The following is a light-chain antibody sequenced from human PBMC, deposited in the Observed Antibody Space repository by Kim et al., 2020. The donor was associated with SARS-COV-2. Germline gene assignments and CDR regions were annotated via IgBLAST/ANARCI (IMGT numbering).Light chain of an antibody. CDR1: SSDVGGYNY. CDR2: DVS. V-gene: IGLV2-14*01. Sequence: QSALTQPASVSGSPGQSITISCTGTSSDVGGYNYVSWYQQHPGKAPKLMIYDVSKRPSGVSNRFSGSKSGNTASLTISGFQAEDEADYYCSSYTSSSTWVFAGGTQLTVL. CDR3: SSYTSSSTWV. J-gene: IGLJ3*02.